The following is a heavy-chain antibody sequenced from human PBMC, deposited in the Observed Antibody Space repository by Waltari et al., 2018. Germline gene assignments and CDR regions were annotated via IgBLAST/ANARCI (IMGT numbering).Heavy chain of an antibody. D-gene: IGHD6-13*01. CDR3: AKRLASAGLSPQH. CDR2: ISGSGGTT. J-gene: IGHJ1*01. CDR1: GFTFSSSA. V-gene: IGHV3-23*04. Sequence: EVQLVESGGGLVQPGGSLRLSCAASGFTFSSSAMSWVRQAPGKGMEWGSGISGSGGTTYYADSVKGRFTISRDNSKNTLYLQMNSLRAEDTAVYYCAKRLASAGLSPQHWGQGTLVTVSS.